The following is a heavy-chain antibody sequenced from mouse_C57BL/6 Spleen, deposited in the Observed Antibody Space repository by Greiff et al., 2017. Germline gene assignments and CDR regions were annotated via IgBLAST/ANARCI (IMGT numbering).Heavy chain of an antibody. J-gene: IGHJ1*03. Sequence: QVQLQQPGTELVKPGASVKLSCKASGYTFTSYWLPWVKQRPGQGLEWVGNINPSNGGTNYNEKFKSKATLTVDKSSSTAYMQLSSLTSEDSAVYYCARWGTVAPYWYFDVWGTGTTVTVSS. D-gene: IGHD1-1*01. CDR2: INPSNGGT. CDR3: ARWGTVAPYWYFDV. CDR1: GYTFTSYW. V-gene: IGHV1-53*01.